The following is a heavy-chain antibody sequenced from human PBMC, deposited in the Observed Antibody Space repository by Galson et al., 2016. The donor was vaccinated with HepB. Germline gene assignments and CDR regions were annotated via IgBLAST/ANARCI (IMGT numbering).Heavy chain of an antibody. V-gene: IGHV1-3*01. D-gene: IGHD1-26*01. Sequence: SVKVSCKASGYPFTKFAMHWVRQAPGQRLEWMGWINAGSGNTKYSQKIQGRVTITRDTSASTAYMELSSLRSEDTAAYYCARGWVDYWGQGTLVTVSS. CDR1: GYPFTKFA. CDR2: INAGSGNT. J-gene: IGHJ4*02. CDR3: ARGWVDY.